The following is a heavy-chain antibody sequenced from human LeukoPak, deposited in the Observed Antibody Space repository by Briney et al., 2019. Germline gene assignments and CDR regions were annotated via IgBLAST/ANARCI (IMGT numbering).Heavy chain of an antibody. CDR2: IYSGGST. Sequence: GGSLGLSCAASGFTVSSNYMSWVRQAPGKGLEWVSVIYSGGSTYYADSVKGRFTISRDNSKNTLYLQMNSLRAEDTAVYYCSVSSGGSCCSDYWGQGTLVTVSS. CDR3: SVSSGGSCCSDY. J-gene: IGHJ4*02. V-gene: IGHV3-66*01. D-gene: IGHD2-15*01. CDR1: GFTVSSNY.